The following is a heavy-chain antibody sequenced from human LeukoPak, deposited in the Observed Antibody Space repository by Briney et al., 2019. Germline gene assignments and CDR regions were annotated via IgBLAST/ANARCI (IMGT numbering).Heavy chain of an antibody. Sequence: PSETLSLTCAVYGGSFSGYYWSWIRQPPGKGLEWIGEINHSGSTNYNPSLKSRVTISVDTSKNQFSLKLSSVTAADTAVYYCARLAVAQTFDYWGQGTLVTVSS. CDR1: GGSFSGYY. V-gene: IGHV4-34*01. CDR3: ARLAVAQTFDY. J-gene: IGHJ4*02. CDR2: INHSGST. D-gene: IGHD2-15*01.